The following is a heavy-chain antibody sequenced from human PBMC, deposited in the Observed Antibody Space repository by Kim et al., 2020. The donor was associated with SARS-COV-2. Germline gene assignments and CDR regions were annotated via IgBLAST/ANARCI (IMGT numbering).Heavy chain of an antibody. D-gene: IGHD1-1*01. CDR2: ISFSGTT. J-gene: IGHJ4*02. V-gene: IGHV4-39*01. CDR3: ARHGVRGGTTIKYYFDY. Sequence: QPPGKGLEWIGSISFSGTTYYKASLRSRVTTSVDTSKTQFSLKLTSVTAADTAVYYCARHGVRGGTTIKYYFDYWGQGTLVTVSS.